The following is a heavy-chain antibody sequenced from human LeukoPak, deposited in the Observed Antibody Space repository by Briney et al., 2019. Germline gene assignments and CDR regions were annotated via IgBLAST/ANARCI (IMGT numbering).Heavy chain of an antibody. Sequence: SETLSLTCTVSGVSISSGSYYWSWIRQPAGKGLEWIGRIYTSGSTNYNPSLKSRVTISVDTSKNQFSLKLSSVTAADTAVYYCARESEYSSSNYYYYGMDVWGQGTTVTVSS. V-gene: IGHV4-61*02. CDR1: GVSISSGSYY. D-gene: IGHD6-6*01. CDR3: ARESEYSSSNYYYYGMDV. J-gene: IGHJ6*02. CDR2: IYTSGST.